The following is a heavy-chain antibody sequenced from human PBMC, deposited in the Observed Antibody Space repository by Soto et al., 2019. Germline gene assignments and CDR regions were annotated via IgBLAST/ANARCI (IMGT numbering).Heavy chain of an antibody. J-gene: IGHJ4*02. CDR2: TRNSGGA. D-gene: IGHD6-19*01. V-gene: IGHV4-4*02. Sequence: QVQLQESGPGLVKPSGTLSLTCAVSSGSVFSSYWWSWVRLPPGKGLEWIGETRNSGGANYNPSLKSRVTITVDRSRNHIFLELSSVTAADTAVYYCASHLVMAGTRGFDHWGLGTLVTVSS. CDR1: SGSVFSSYW. CDR3: ASHLVMAGTRGFDH.